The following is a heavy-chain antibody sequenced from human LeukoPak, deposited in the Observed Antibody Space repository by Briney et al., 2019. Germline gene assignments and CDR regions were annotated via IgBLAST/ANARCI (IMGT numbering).Heavy chain of an antibody. CDR2: ISSSSYI. V-gene: IGHV3-21*01. CDR3: ARDLVLTGAFDY. CDR1: GFTFSSYS. Sequence: GGSLRLSCAASGFTFSSYSMNWVRQAPGKGLEWVSSISSSSYIYYADSVKGRFTISRDNAKNSLYLQMNSLRAEDTAVYYCARDLVLTGAFDYWGQGTLVTVSS. D-gene: IGHD7-27*01. J-gene: IGHJ4*02.